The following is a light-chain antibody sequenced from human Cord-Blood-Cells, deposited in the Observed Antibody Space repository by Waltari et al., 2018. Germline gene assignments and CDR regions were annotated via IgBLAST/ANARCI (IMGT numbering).Light chain of an antibody. CDR3: QSYDSSNPWV. J-gene: IGLJ3*02. CDR2: EDN. CDR1: SGSIASNY. Sequence: NFMLTQPHSVSESPGKTVTISCTGSSGSIASNYVQWYQQRPGSAPTTVIYEDNQRPSGVPDRFSCSIDSSSNSASLTISGLKTEDEADYYCQSYDSSNPWVFGGGTKLTVL. V-gene: IGLV6-57*02.